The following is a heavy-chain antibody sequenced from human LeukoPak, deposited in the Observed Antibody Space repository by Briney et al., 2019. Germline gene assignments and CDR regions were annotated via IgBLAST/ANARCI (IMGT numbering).Heavy chain of an antibody. D-gene: IGHD3-10*01. Sequence: GGSLRLSCAASGLTFSSYWMSWVRQAPGKGLEWVANIKQDGSEKYYVDSVKGRFTISRDNAKNSLYLQMNSLRAEDTAVYYCARDGVVDYWGQGTLVTVSS. J-gene: IGHJ4*02. V-gene: IGHV3-7*01. CDR3: ARDGVVDY. CDR1: GLTFSSYW. CDR2: IKQDGSEK.